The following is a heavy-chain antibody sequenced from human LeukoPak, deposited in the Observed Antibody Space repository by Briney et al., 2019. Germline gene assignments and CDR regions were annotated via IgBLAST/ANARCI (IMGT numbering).Heavy chain of an antibody. CDR1: GFTFSSYS. CDR3: ARDWPKGDYYYYMDV. V-gene: IGHV3-21*01. CDR2: IISSSSYI. Sequence: GGSLRLSCAASGFTFSSYSMNWVRQAPGKGLEWVSSIISSSSYIYYADSVKGRFTISRDNAKNSLYLQMNSLRAEDTAVYYCARDWPKGDYYYYMDVWGKGTTVTVSS. J-gene: IGHJ6*03. D-gene: IGHD3-16*01.